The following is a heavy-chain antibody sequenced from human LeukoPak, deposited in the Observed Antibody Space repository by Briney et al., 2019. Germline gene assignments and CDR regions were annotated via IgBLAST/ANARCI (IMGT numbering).Heavy chain of an antibody. CDR3: ARDRWFWSGYTYGMDV. Sequence: GGSLRLSCAASGLTFSSYDMHWVRQAPGKGLEWVLSIGATGDTYYAGSVKGRFTISRDNSKNTLYLQMNSLRGEDTAVYYCARDRWFWSGYTYGMDVWGQGTMVTVSS. D-gene: IGHD3-3*01. J-gene: IGHJ6*02. CDR1: GLTFSSYD. CDR2: IGATGDT. V-gene: IGHV3-13*01.